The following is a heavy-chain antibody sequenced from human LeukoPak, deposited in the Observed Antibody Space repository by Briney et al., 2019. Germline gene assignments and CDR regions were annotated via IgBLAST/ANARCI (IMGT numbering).Heavy chain of an antibody. Sequence: SETLSLTCAVYGGSFSGYYWSWIRQPPGKGLEWIGEINHSGSTNYNPSLKSRVTISVDTSKNQFSLKLSSVTAADTAVYYCARGRNYDILTGWGHYLDYWGQGTLVTVSS. D-gene: IGHD3-9*01. CDR1: GGSFSGYY. CDR3: ARGRNYDILTGWGHYLDY. J-gene: IGHJ4*02. V-gene: IGHV4-34*01. CDR2: INHSGST.